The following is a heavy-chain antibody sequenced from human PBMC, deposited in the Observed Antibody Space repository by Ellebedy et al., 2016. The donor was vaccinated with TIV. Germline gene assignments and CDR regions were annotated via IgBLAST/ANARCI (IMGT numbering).Heavy chain of an antibody. CDR3: ASGSMVRGLAG. D-gene: IGHD3-10*01. Sequence: SETLSLXXEVDLPSLSGYYWAWIRQPPGKGLEWIGDINHRGATKSISSLKSRVTISLDTSKKKFSLNITSVTAADTAFYYCASGSMVRGLAGWGQGILVTVSS. J-gene: IGHJ4*02. V-gene: IGHV4-34*01. CDR1: LPSLSGYY. CDR2: INHRGAT.